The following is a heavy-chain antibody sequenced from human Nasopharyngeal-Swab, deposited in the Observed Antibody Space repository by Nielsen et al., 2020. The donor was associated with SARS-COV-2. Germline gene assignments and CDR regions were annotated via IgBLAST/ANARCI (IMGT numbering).Heavy chain of an antibody. D-gene: IGHD7-27*01. V-gene: IGHV3-21*04. CDR3: AKMRDWGDFAFDI. CDR2: VSSTSSYI. J-gene: IGHJ3*02. Sequence: GGSLRLSCAASGFTFSSYSMNWVRQAPGKGLEWVSSVSSTSSYIYYADSLKGRFTISSDKSKSTLELQMSSLRAGDTAVYYCAKMRDWGDFAFDIWGQGTMVIVSS. CDR1: GFTFSSYS.